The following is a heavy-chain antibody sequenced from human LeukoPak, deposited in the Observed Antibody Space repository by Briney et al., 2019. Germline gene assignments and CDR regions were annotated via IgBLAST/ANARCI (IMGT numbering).Heavy chain of an antibody. CDR1: GFTFSSYW. J-gene: IGHJ3*02. V-gene: IGHV3-23*01. Sequence: ETGGSLRLSCAASGFTFSSYWMSWVRQAPGKGLEWVSTISGSGDNTYYADSVKGHFTISRDNSKNTLYLQMNSLRAEDTAVYYCARGTRGSLTGNDAFDIWGQGTMVTVSS. CDR2: ISGSGDNT. CDR3: ARGTRGSLTGNDAFDI. D-gene: IGHD3-9*01.